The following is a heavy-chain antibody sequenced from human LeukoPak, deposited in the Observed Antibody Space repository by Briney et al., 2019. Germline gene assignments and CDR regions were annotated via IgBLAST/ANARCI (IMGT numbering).Heavy chain of an antibody. V-gene: IGHV3-21*01. Sequence: GGSLRLSCAASGFTFSDYSMHWVRQAPGEGLEWVSTISSTSSYIYSADSLKGRFTISRDNAKNSLYLQMSTLRAEDTAVYYCARGQLWQTGWFDPWGQGTLVTVSS. D-gene: IGHD5-18*01. CDR2: ISSTSSYI. CDR3: ARGQLWQTGWFDP. J-gene: IGHJ5*02. CDR1: GFTFSDYS.